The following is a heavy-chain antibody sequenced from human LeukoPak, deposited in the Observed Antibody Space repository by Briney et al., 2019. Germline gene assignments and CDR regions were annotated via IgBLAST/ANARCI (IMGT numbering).Heavy chain of an antibody. CDR2: ISKSGDRT. CDR3: AKERIWNVVVVVAAQNFDY. D-gene: IGHD2-15*01. V-gene: IGHV3-23*01. Sequence: GGSLRLSCAASGFTFSSYAMSWVRQAPGKGLEWVSAISKSGDRTYYADSVKGRFTISRDDSRNTVYLQINSLRDEDTAVYYCAKERIWNVVVVVAAQNFDYWGQGTLVTVSS. CDR1: GFTFSSYA. J-gene: IGHJ4*02.